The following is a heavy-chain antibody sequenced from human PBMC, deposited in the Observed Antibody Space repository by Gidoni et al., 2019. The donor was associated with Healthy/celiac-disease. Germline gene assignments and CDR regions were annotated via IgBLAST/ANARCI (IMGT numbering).Heavy chain of an antibody. CDR1: GWSFSGYY. D-gene: IGHD2-2*01. J-gene: IGHJ4*02. CDR2: INPSGST. Sequence: QVQLQQWGAGLLKPSETLSLTCAVYGWSFSGYYWSWIRQTPGKGREGIGEINPSGSTNYNPSLKSRVTISVDTSKNQFSLKLSSVTAADTAVYYCARGARYCSSTSCYAGDFDYWGQGTLVTVSS. V-gene: IGHV4-34*01. CDR3: ARGARYCSSTSCYAGDFDY.